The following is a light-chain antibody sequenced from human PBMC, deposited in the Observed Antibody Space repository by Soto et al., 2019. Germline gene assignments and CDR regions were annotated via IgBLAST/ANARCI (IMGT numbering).Light chain of an antibody. J-gene: IGLJ1*01. CDR2: DVT. CDR3: YSYRGYYTRV. V-gene: IGLV2-18*02. Sequence: QSVLTQPASVSGSPGQSITIACTGTSSDVGSYNRVSWYQQAPGTAPKLIIHDVTNRPSGVPDRFSGSKSGNTASLTISGLQTEDEADYYCYSYRGYYTRVFGTGTKVTVL. CDR1: SSDVGSYNR.